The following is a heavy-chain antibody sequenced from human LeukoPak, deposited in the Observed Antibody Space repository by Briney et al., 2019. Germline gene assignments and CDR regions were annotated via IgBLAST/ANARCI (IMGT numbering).Heavy chain of an antibody. CDR1: GYTFTSYG. Sequence: GASVKVSCKASGYTFTSYGISWVRQAPGQGLEWMGWISAYNGNTNYAQNLHGRVTMTTDTSTSTAYLELRSLRSDDTAVYYCARRPNKGAVAGTNWFDPWGQGTLVTVSS. D-gene: IGHD6-19*01. CDR3: ARRPNKGAVAGTNWFDP. J-gene: IGHJ5*02. CDR2: ISAYNGNT. V-gene: IGHV1-18*01.